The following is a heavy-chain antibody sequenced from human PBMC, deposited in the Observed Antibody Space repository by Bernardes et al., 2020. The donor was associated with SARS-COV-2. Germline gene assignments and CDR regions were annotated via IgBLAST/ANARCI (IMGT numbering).Heavy chain of an antibody. V-gene: IGHV3-7*01. Sequence: GGSLRLSCAASGFTFSSYWMSWVRQAPGKGLEWVANIKQDGSEKYYVDSVKGRFTISRDNAKNSLYLQMNSLRAEDTAVYYCASHRGYFDWLPLLDYWGQGTLVTVSS. CDR1: GFTFSSYW. CDR2: IKQDGSEK. CDR3: ASHRGYFDWLPLLDY. D-gene: IGHD3-9*01. J-gene: IGHJ4*02.